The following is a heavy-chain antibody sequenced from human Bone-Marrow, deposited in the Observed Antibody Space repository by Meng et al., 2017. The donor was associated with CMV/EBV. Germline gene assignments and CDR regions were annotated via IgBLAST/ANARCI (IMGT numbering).Heavy chain of an antibody. Sequence: GGSLRLSCAASGFTFSSYEMNWVRQAPGKGLEWVSYISSSGSTIYYADSVKGRFTISRDNAKNSLYLQMNSLRAEDTAVYYCASRTIFGVVRRYGMDVWGQGTTVTASS. D-gene: IGHD3-3*01. CDR1: GFTFSSYE. CDR2: ISSSGSTI. V-gene: IGHV3-48*03. CDR3: ASRTIFGVVRRYGMDV. J-gene: IGHJ6*02.